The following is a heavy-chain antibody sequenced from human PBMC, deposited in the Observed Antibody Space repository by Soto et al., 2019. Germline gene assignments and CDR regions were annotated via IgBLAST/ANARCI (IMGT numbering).Heavy chain of an antibody. D-gene: IGHD2-15*01. V-gene: IGHV4-59*01. Sequence: TLSLTCTVSGGSISTYWWSWIRQPPRKGLEWIGYIYYSGSTNYNPSLKSRVTISVDTSKNQFSLKLTSVTAADTAVYYCARSRGSTRSFDYWGQGTLVTVSS. CDR3: ARSRGSTRSFDY. CDR2: IYYSGST. CDR1: GGSISTYW. J-gene: IGHJ4*02.